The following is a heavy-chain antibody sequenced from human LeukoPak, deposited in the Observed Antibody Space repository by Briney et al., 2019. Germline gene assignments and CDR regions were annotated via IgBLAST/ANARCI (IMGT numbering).Heavy chain of an antibody. V-gene: IGHV1-2*02. J-gene: IGHJ4*02. CDR1: GYTFTDHY. Sequence: ASVNVSCKTSGYTFTDHYIHWVRQAPGPGLEWMGWINPTSGGTNYAQNFQGRVTMTRHTTISTAYMELSSLSCDDTAIYYCARDTTAGAAPVGEWGQGTPVTVSS. D-gene: IGHD6-6*01. CDR3: ARDTTAGAAPVGE. CDR2: INPTSGGT.